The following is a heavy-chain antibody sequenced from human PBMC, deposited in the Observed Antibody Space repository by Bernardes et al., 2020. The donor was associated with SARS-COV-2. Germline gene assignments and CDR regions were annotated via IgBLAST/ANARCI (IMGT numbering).Heavy chain of an antibody. Sequence: ASVKVSCKASGYTFTDYYIHWVRQAPGQGLEWKGWINPHSGGTTYAQKFQDRITMTRDTSASTVYMELRRLRSDDTAVYFCARDGEFSTSGIEYWGQGPLVTVSS. D-gene: IGHD2-2*01. CDR1: GYTFTDYY. CDR3: ARDGEFSTSGIEY. V-gene: IGHV1-2*02. CDR2: INPHSGGT. J-gene: IGHJ4*02.